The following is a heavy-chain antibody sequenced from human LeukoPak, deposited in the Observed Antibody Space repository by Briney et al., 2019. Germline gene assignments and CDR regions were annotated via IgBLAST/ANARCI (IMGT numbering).Heavy chain of an antibody. CDR2: IYTSGST. Sequence: SETLSLTCTVSGGSISSYYWSRIRQPAGKGLEWIGRIYTSGSTNYNPSLNSRVTISVDTSKNQFSLKLSSVTAADTAVYYCARGARIRYSTQYYYYYYGMDVWGQGTTVTVSS. CDR1: GGSISSYY. J-gene: IGHJ6*02. D-gene: IGHD4-11*01. V-gene: IGHV4-4*07. CDR3: ARGARIRYSTQYYYYYYGMDV.